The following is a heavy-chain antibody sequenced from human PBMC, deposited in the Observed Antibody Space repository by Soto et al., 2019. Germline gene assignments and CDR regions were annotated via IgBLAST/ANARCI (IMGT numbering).Heavy chain of an antibody. CDR3: AKNFPVPSYYDSSGYSHLQH. D-gene: IGHD3-22*01. CDR2: ISGSGGST. V-gene: IGHV3-23*01. Sequence: GGSLRLSCAASGFTFSSYAMSWVRQAPGKGLEWVSAISGSGGSTYYADSVKGRFTISRDNSKNTLYLQMNSLRAEDTAVYYCAKNFPVPSYYDSSGYSHLQHWGQGTLVTAPQ. CDR1: GFTFSSYA. J-gene: IGHJ1*01.